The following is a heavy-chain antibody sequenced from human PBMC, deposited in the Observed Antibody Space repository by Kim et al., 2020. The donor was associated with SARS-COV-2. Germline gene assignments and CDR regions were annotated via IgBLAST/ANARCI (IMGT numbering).Heavy chain of an antibody. Sequence: ADSVKGRFTISRDNAKNSLYLQMNSLRAEDTALYYCAKGSGFYYYYGMDVWGQGTTVTVSS. J-gene: IGHJ6*02. V-gene: IGHV3-9*01. D-gene: IGHD3-22*01. CDR3: AKGSGFYYYYGMDV.